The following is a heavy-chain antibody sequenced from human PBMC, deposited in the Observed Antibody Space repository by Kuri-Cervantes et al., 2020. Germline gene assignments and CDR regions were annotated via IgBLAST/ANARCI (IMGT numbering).Heavy chain of an antibody. CDR2: IWYDGSKK. V-gene: IGHV3-33*01. Sequence: GESLKISCAASGFTFSTYGMHWVRQAPGKGLEWVAVIWYDGSKKYYVDSVKGRFTISRDSSKSTLYLQMNSLRAEDTAVYYCARPKYGDYNDAFDIWGQGTMVTVSS. D-gene: IGHD4-17*01. CDR1: GFTFSTYG. J-gene: IGHJ3*02. CDR3: ARPKYGDYNDAFDI.